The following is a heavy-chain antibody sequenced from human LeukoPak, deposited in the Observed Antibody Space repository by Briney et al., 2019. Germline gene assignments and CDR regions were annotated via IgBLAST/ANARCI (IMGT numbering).Heavy chain of an antibody. CDR2: LYSDGNT. D-gene: IGHD1-14*01. Sequence: GGSLRLSCAASGFTVITNDMTWVRQAPGKGLEWVSVLYSDGNTKYADSVQGRFTISRDNSKNTLYLEMSSLSPDDTAVYYCARGVEPLAANTLAYWGQGTLVTVSS. CDR3: ARGVEPLAANTLAY. CDR1: GFTVITND. V-gene: IGHV3-53*01. J-gene: IGHJ4*02.